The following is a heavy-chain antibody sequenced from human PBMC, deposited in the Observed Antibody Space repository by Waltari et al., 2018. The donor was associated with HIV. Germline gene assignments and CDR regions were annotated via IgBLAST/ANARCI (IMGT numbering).Heavy chain of an antibody. Sequence: QVQLQESGPGLGKPSETLSPPCTVSGGSISRYSWRCIRQPAGKGLEWIGRFCTSGSNNDNPSRKSRVTMSVDTSKNQFSLKLSSVTAADTAVYYCARDWPYIVGATDGNGMDVWGQGTTVTVSS. V-gene: IGHV4-4*07. D-gene: IGHD1-26*01. CDR3: ARDWPYIVGATDGNGMDV. CDR1: GGSISRYS. J-gene: IGHJ6*02. CDR2: FCTSGSN.